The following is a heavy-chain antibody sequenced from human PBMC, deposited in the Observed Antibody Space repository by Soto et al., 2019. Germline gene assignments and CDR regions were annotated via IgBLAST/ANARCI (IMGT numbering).Heavy chain of an antibody. CDR3: AKRGAGHYFDY. CDR2: DSGGGGST. CDR1: GFTFSSYA. D-gene: IGHD6-19*01. Sequence: EVQLLESGGGLVQPGGSLRLSCAASGFTFSSYAMSWVRQAPGKGLEWVSVDSGGGGSTYYAGSVKGRFTISRDNSKNTLYLQMNSLRAEDTAVYYCAKRGAGHYFDYWGQGTLVTVSS. V-gene: IGHV3-23*01. J-gene: IGHJ4*02.